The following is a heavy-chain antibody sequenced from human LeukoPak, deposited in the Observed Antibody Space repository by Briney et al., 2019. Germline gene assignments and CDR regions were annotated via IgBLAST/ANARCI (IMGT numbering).Heavy chain of an antibody. J-gene: IGHJ3*02. D-gene: IGHD3-3*01. Sequence: PGGSLRLSCAASGFSFSSYEMNWVRQAPGKGLEWISYITSSGSTIYYADSVKGRFTISRDNAKNSLYLQMNSLRAEDTAIYYGARDRPERVATHLRAFDIWGQGTMVTVSS. CDR3: ARDRPERVATHLRAFDI. CDR1: GFSFSSYE. CDR2: ITSSGSTI. V-gene: IGHV3-48*03.